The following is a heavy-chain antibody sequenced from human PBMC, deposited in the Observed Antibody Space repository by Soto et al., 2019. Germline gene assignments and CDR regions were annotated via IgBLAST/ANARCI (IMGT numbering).Heavy chain of an antibody. Sequence: QVQLVESGGGVVQPGRSLRLSCAASGFTFSSYAMHWVRQAPGKGLEWVAVISYDGSYKYYADSVKGRFTISIDNSKNTLYLQMNSLKAEDTAVYYCARNKMRGSPRYWLDPWSQGPLVTVSS. CDR1: GFTFSSYA. V-gene: IGHV3-30-3*01. J-gene: IGHJ5*02. CDR3: ARNKMRGSPRYWLDP. D-gene: IGHD3-16*01. CDR2: ISYDGSYK.